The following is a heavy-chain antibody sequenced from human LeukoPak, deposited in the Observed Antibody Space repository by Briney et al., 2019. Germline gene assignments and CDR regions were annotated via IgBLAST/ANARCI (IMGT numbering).Heavy chain of an antibody. V-gene: IGHV7-4-1*02. D-gene: IGHD3-22*01. J-gene: IGHJ4*02. CDR2: INTNTGNP. Sequence: ASVKVSCKASGYTFTSYAMNWVRQAPGQGLEWMGWINTNTGNPTYAQGFTGRFVFSSGTSVSTAYLQISSLKAEDTAVYYCARWDYDSSGYALYYFDYWGQGTLVTVSS. CDR3: ARWDYDSSGYALYYFDY. CDR1: GYTFTSYA.